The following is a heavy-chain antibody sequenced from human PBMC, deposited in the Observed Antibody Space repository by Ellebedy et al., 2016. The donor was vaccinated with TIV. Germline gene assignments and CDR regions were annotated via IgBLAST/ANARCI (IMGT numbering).Heavy chain of an antibody. V-gene: IGHV3-23*01. CDR1: GFSHSNYG. D-gene: IGHD2-21*01. CDR2: ISSCGGSS. Sequence: GESLKISCAASGFSHSNYGMSWVRQAPGKGLEWVSVISSCGGSSYYVDSVKGRFTISRDNSNNTVYLQMNSLRAEDTAVYFCATTPNGDDWGALDVWGQGTTVTVSS. CDR3: ATTPNGDDWGALDV. J-gene: IGHJ3*01.